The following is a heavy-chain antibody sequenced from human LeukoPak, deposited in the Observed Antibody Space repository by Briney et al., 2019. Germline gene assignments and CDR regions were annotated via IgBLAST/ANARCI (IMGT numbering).Heavy chain of an antibody. V-gene: IGHV1-46*01. CDR1: GYTFTSYY. D-gene: IGHD3/OR15-3a*01. CDR2: INPSGGST. CDR3: ARVGDFWTGPDY. J-gene: IGHJ4*02. Sequence: GASVKVSCKASGYTFTSYYMHWVRQAPGQGLEWMGIINPSGGSTSYAQKFQGRVTMTRDTSISTAYMELSRLRSDDTAVYYCARVGDFWTGPDYWGQGTLVTVSS.